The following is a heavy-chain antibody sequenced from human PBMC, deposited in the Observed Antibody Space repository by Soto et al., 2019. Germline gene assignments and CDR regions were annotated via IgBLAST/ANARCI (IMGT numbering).Heavy chain of an antibody. D-gene: IGHD5-18*01. CDR1: GFTFSSYG. J-gene: IGHJ4*02. CDR3: AKESHHNTAIKPYFDY. CDR2: ISYDGSNK. Sequence: GGSLRLSCAASGFTFSSYGMHWVRQAPGKGLEWVAVISYDGSNKYYADSVKGRFTISRDNSKNTLYLQMNSLRAEDTAVYYCAKESHHNTAIKPYFDYWGQGTLVTVSS. V-gene: IGHV3-30*18.